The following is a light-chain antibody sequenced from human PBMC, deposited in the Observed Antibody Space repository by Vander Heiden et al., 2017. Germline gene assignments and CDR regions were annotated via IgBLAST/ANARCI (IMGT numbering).Light chain of an antibody. CDR1: QSLLHSNGYNY. CDR2: LGS. CDR3: RQVLQTPNT. Sequence: DIVMTQSPLSLPVTPGEPASISCRSSQSLLHSNGYNYLNWYLQKPGQSPQLLIYLGSNRASGVPDRFSGSGSGTDFTLKISRVEAEDVGIYYCRQVLQTPNTFGQGTKMEIK. V-gene: IGKV2-28*01. J-gene: IGKJ2*01.